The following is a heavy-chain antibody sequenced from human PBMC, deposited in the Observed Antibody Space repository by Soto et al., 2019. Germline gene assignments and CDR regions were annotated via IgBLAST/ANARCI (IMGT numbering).Heavy chain of an antibody. J-gene: IGHJ4*02. V-gene: IGHV3-30*18. CDR2: ISYDGSNK. D-gene: IGHD2-8*02. CDR3: TKDLPIRQRLVLGVVDY. Sequence: GGSLRLSCAASGFTFSTYGMHWVRQAPGKGLEWVAVISYDGSNKYYADSVKGRFTISRDNSKNTLYLQMNSLRAEDTAVYYCTKDLPIRQRLVLGVVDYWGQGTLVTVSS. CDR1: GFTFSTYG.